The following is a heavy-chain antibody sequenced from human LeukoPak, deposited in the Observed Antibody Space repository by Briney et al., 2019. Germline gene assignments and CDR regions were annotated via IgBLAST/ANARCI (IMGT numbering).Heavy chain of an antibody. CDR1: GGSFSGYY. J-gene: IGHJ4*02. V-gene: IGHV4-34*01. CDR3: ARGRQWLEY. CDR2: INHSGRT. Sequence: KPSEILSFTGAVYGGSFSGYYWSWLRQPPGKGLEWIGEINHSGRTNYNPSIKSRVTISVDTSKNQFSLKLSSVTAADTAVYYCARGRQWLEYWGQGTLVTVSS. D-gene: IGHD6-19*01.